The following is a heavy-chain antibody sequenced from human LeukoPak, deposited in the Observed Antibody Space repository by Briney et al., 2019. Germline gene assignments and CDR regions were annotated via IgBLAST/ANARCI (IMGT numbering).Heavy chain of an antibody. D-gene: IGHD2-2*01. CDR2: ISGSGGST. V-gene: IGHV3-23*01. J-gene: IGHJ5*02. CDR3: AKSVVPAAMRLDWFDP. CDR1: GFTFSSYA. Sequence: GGSLRLSCAASGFTFSSYAMSWVRQAPGKGMEWVSAISGSGGSTYYADSVKGRFTISRDNSKNTLYLQMNSLRAEDTAVYYCAKSVVPAAMRLDWFDPWGQGTLVTVSS.